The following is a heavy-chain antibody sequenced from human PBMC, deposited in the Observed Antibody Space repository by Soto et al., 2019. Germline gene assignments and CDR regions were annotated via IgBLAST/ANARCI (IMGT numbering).Heavy chain of an antibody. Sequence: QVQLQESGPGLVKPSETLSLTCTVSGDSISNFYWRWIRQPAGKGLESLGRLSSSGRSNYNPSLQSRVAMSLDTSKHQFSLRLTSLTAADTAVYFCARGMGRYFDLWGRGTLVTVFS. D-gene: IGHD2-8*01. CDR1: GDSISNFY. CDR2: LSSSGRS. J-gene: IGHJ2*01. CDR3: ARGMGRYFDL. V-gene: IGHV4-4*07.